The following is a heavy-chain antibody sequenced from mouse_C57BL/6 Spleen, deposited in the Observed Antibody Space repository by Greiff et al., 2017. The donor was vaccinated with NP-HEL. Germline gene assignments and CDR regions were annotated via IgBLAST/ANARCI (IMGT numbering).Heavy chain of an antibody. CDR3: ARSGDGYCLDY. Sequence: EVQLQQSGAELVKPGASVKLSCTASGFNINDYYMHWVKQRTEQGLEWIGRIDPEDGETKYAPKFQGKATLTADTSSNTAYLQLSSLTSEDTAVYYCARSGDGYCLDYWGQGTTLTVSS. V-gene: IGHV14-2*01. D-gene: IGHD2-3*01. CDR1: GFNINDYY. J-gene: IGHJ2*01. CDR2: IDPEDGET.